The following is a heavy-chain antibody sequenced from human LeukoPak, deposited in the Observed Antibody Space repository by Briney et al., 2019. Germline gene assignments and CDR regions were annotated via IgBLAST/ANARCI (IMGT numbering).Heavy chain of an antibody. D-gene: IGHD2-21*01. CDR2: IYTSGTT. Sequence: PSETLFLTCTVSNGSISSYYWSWIRQPAGKGLEWIGRIYTSGTTNYNPSLKSRVSMSVVTSKNQFSLMLSSVTAADTAVYYCARADIFYSGGFDYWGQGTLVTVSS. J-gene: IGHJ4*02. V-gene: IGHV4-4*07. CDR1: NGSISSYY. CDR3: ARADIFYSGGFDY.